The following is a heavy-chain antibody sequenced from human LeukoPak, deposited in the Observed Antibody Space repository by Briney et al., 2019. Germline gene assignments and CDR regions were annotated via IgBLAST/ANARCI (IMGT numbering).Heavy chain of an antibody. CDR2: ISHSGTT. D-gene: IGHD2-2*01. CDR1: GGSINITNY. Sequence: PSETLSLTCDVSGGSINITNYWSWVRRAPGKGLEWIGEISHSGTTNYNPSLRSRVAMSLDRGNNQFSLSLNSVTAADTAVYYCTRTSRSFCPFAYWGQGVLVTVSS. J-gene: IGHJ4*02. CDR3: TRTSRSFCPFAY. V-gene: IGHV4-4*02.